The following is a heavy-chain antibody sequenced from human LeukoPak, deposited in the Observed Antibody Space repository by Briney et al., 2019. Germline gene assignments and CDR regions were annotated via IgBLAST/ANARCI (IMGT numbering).Heavy chain of an antibody. J-gene: IGHJ4*02. CDR1: GFTFSNAW. V-gene: IGHV3-15*01. D-gene: IGHD3-22*01. CDR2: IKSKTDGGTT. Sequence: GGSLRLSCAASGFTFSNAWMTWVRQAPGKGLEWVGRIKSKTDGGTTDYVAPVKGRFTISRDDSKNTLYLQMNSLKTEDTAVYYCTTDSETYYSDTSGYYYGSFDYWGQGTLVTVSS. CDR3: TTDSETYYSDTSGYYYGSFDY.